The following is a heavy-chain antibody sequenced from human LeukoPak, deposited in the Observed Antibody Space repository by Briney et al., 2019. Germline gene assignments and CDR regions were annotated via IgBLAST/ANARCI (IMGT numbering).Heavy chain of an antibody. D-gene: IGHD3-9*01. CDR2: ISAYNGNT. J-gene: IGHJ4*02. V-gene: IGHV1-18*01. CDR3: ARGRYDILTGYYTDFDY. CDR1: GYTFTSYG. Sequence: ASVKVSCKASGYTFTSYGISWVRQAPGQGLEWMGWISAYNGNTNYAQKLQGRVTMTTDTSTSTAYMELRSLRSDDTAVYYCARGRYDILTGYYTDFDYWGQGTLVTVSS.